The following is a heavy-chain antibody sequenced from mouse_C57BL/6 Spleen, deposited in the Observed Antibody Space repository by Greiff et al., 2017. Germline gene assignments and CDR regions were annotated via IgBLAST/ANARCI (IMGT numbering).Heavy chain of an antibody. CDR3: ARGLGRGYAMDY. J-gene: IGHJ4*01. CDR2: IDPSDSYT. V-gene: IGHV1-69*01. CDR1: GYTFTSYW. D-gene: IGHD4-1*01. Sequence: QVQLKQPGAELVMPGASVKLSCKASGYTFTSYWMHWVKQRPGQGLEWIGEIDPSDSYTNYNQKFKGKSTLTVDKSSSTAYMQLSSLTSEDSAVYYCARGLGRGYAMDYWGQGTSVTVSS.